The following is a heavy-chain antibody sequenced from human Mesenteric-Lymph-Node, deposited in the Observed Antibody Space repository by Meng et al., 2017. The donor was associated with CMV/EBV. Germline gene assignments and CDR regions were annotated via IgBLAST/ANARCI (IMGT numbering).Heavy chain of an antibody. D-gene: IGHD3-3*01. Sequence: GGSLRLSCEVSGVTFSLYGMHWVRQAPDKGPEWVAFIRYDGSQIYYGDSVKGRFTISRDNSKNTVYLQMSSLRPEDTAVYYCATDPHEFWGGKNWFDPWGQGTLGTVSS. CDR1: GVTFSLYG. CDR2: IRYDGSQI. J-gene: IGHJ5*02. V-gene: IGHV3-30*02. CDR3: ATDPHEFWGGKNWFDP.